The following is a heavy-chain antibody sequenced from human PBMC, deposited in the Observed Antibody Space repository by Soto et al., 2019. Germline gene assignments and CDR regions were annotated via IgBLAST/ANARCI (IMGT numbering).Heavy chain of an antibody. CDR2: ITGSGGST. CDR3: AKDRYGDYGGIDY. J-gene: IGHJ4*02. D-gene: IGHD4-17*01. CDR1: GFTFSTYA. V-gene: IGHV3-23*01. Sequence: EVQLLESGGGLVQPGGSLRLSCAASGFTFSTYAMIWVRQAPGKGLEWVSVITGSGGSTYYADSVKGRFTISRDTSKNTLFLQMNSLRAEDTAVEYCAKDRYGDYGGIDYWGQGTMVTVSS.